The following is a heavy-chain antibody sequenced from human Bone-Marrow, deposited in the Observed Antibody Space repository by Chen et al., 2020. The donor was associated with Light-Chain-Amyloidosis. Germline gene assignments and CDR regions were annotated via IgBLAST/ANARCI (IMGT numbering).Heavy chain of an antibody. CDR2: ISGSGGST. V-gene: IGHV3-23*01. D-gene: IGHD3-22*01. J-gene: IGHJ4*02. Sequence: EVQLLESGGGLVQPGGSLRLSCAAPGFTFSSYAMNWVRQAPGKGLEWVSAISGSGGSTYYADSVKGRFTISRDNSKNTLYLQMNSPRAEDTAVYYCAKDRWDYYDSSGYYGYFDYWGQGTLVTVSS. CDR1: GFTFSSYA. CDR3: AKDRWDYYDSSGYYGYFDY.